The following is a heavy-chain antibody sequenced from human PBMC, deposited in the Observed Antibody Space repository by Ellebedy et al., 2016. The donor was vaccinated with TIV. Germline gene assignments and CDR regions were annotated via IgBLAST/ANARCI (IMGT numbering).Heavy chain of an antibody. Sequence: GGSLRLXXAASGFTFSSYSMNWVRQAPGKGLEWVSYISSSSSTIYYADSVKGRFTISRDNAKNSLYLQMNSLRAEDTAVYYCARGKSGYYDSSGYWGQGTLVTVSS. V-gene: IGHV3-48*04. CDR2: ISSSSSTI. D-gene: IGHD3-22*01. CDR1: GFTFSSYS. CDR3: ARGKSGYYDSSGY. J-gene: IGHJ4*02.